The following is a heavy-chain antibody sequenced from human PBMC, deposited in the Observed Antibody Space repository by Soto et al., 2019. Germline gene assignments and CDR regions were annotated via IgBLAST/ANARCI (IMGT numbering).Heavy chain of an antibody. CDR3: ARKRWRKNCTTTKCHVLQL. CDR1: GFSLSDYG. V-gene: IGHV3-30*03. J-gene: IGHJ1*01. Sequence: VESGGGVIQPGGSLKLSCAASGFSLSDYGMHWVRQAPGKGLEWVAVISYDGSHKDHADSVKGRFTVSRDNARDTLYLEMNSLRPEDTAVYFCARKRWRKNCTTTKCHVLQLWGQGTLVTVSS. D-gene: IGHD2-8*01. CDR2: ISYDGSHK.